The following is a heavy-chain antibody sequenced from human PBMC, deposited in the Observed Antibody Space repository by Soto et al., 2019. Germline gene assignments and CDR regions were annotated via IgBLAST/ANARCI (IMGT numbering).Heavy chain of an antibody. CDR2: IYYSGST. V-gene: IGHV4-31*03. Sequence: SETLSLTCTVSGGSISSGGYYWSWIRQHPGKGLEWIGYIYYSGSTYYNPSLKSRVTISVDTSKNQFSLKLSSVTAADTAVYYCARVAGVLEYYYDSSGYRAFDYWGQGTLVTVSS. J-gene: IGHJ4*02. CDR3: ARVAGVLEYYYDSSGYRAFDY. CDR1: GGSISSGGYY. D-gene: IGHD3-22*01.